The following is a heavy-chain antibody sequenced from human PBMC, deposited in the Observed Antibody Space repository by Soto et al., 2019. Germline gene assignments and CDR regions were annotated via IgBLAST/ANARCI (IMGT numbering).Heavy chain of an antibody. CDR3: ARDVTDFWSGYPPYYNYYDMDV. V-gene: IGHV1-46*01. D-gene: IGHD3-3*01. CDR2: INPSGGST. J-gene: IGHJ6*02. CDR1: GYTFTSYY. Sequence: ASVKVSCKASGYTFTSYYMHWVRQAPGQGLEWMGIINPSGGSTSYAQKFQGRATMTRDTSTSTVYMELSRLRSEDTAVYYCARDVTDFWSGYPPYYNYYDMDVWGQGTTVTVSS.